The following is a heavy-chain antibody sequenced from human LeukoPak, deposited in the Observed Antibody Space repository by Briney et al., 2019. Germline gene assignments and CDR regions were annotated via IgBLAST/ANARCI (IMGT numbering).Heavy chain of an antibody. CDR3: ARHYDGSGFWDY. D-gene: IGHD3-22*01. CDR2: IYYSGST. Sequence: SETLSLTCNVSGGSISFYYWSWIRQPPGKGLEWIGYIYYSGSTNYNSSLKSRVTISVDTSKNQFSLKLSSVTAADTAVYYCARHYDGSGFWDYWGQGTLVTVSS. CDR1: GGSISFYY. J-gene: IGHJ4*02. V-gene: IGHV4-59*01.